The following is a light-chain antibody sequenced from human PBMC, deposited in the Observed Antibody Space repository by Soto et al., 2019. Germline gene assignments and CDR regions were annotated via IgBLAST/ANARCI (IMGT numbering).Light chain of an antibody. Sequence: AIQRTQSPSSLSASVGDRVSITCRASQGLRSALAWYQQKPGKPPKILIYDASSLQSGVPSRLSGSESGTDCTLTISSLQPEDFATYYCQKLNSYPFTFGQGTRLDIK. CDR3: QKLNSYPFT. J-gene: IGKJ5*01. CDR1: QGLRSA. V-gene: IGKV1-13*02. CDR2: DAS.